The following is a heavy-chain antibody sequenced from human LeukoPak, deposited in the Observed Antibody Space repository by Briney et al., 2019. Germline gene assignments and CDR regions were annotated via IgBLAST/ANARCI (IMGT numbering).Heavy chain of an antibody. CDR1: GGSISSSNW. CDR3: ARTDYGDYGDDY. V-gene: IGHV4-4*02. Sequence: SETLSLTFAVSGGSISSSNWWSWVRQPPGKGLEWIGEIYHSGSTNYNPSLKSRVTISVDKSKNQFSLKLSSVTAADTAVYYCARTDYGDYGDDYWGQGTLVTVSS. D-gene: IGHD4-17*01. J-gene: IGHJ4*02. CDR2: IYHSGST.